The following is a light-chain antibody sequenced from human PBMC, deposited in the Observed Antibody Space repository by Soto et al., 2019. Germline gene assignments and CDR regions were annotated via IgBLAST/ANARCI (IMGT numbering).Light chain of an antibody. CDR1: QSLSSS. CDR3: QQYNSWLWT. CDR2: GAS. V-gene: IGKV3-15*01. Sequence: KLLTQSPGTLSVSPGERATLSCRASQSLSSSLAWYQQKPGQAPRLLIYGASTRATGIPARFSGSGSGTEFTLIISSLQSEDSAVYYCQQYNSWLWTFGQGTKGDIK. J-gene: IGKJ1*01.